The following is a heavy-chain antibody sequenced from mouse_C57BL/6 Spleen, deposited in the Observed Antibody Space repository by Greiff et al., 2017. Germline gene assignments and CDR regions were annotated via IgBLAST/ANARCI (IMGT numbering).Heavy chain of an antibody. J-gene: IGHJ2*01. CDR1: GFTFSSYA. V-gene: IGHV5-4*01. D-gene: IGHD4-1*01. Sequence: DVMLVESGGGLVKPGGSLKLSCAASGFTFSSYAMSWVRQTPEKRLEWVATISDGGSYTYYPDNVKGRFTISRDNAKNNLYLQMSHLKSEDTAMYYCERDRARGTGTCFDYWGQGTTLTVSS. CDR3: ERDRARGTGTCFDY. CDR2: ISDGGSYT.